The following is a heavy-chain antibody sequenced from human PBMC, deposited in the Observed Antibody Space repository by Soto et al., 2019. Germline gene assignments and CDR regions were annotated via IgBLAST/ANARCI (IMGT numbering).Heavy chain of an antibody. Sequence: LTCAVSGDSISSGGYSWTWIRQPPGKGLEWIGHIYQSGSTLYNPSLESRVAISVDKSKNHFSLTLSSVTAADTAVYYCARGPSGDKVHYWGQGALVTVSS. CDR2: IYQSGST. J-gene: IGHJ4*02. V-gene: IGHV4-30-2*05. D-gene: IGHD7-27*01. CDR3: ARGPSGDKVHY. CDR1: GDSISSGGYS.